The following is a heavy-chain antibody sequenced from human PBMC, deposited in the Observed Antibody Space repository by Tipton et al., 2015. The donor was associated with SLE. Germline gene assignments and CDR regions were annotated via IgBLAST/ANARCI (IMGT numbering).Heavy chain of an antibody. D-gene: IGHD3-3*01. V-gene: IGHV4-59*11. CDR3: ARVGDFWSGYPFDY. J-gene: IGHJ4*02. Sequence: TLSLTCTVSGGSISSHYWSWIRQPPGKGLEWIGYIYYSGSTNYNPPLKSRVTISVDTSKNQFSLKLSSVTAADTAVYYCARVGDFWSGYPFDYWGQGTLVTVSS. CDR1: GGSISSHY. CDR2: IYYSGST.